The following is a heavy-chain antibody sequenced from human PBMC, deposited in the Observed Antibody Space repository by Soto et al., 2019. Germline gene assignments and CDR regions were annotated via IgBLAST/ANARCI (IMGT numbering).Heavy chain of an antibody. CDR2: IIPILGIA. J-gene: IGHJ5*02. CDR3: ARAFSSGWYMGSHAWFDP. D-gene: IGHD6-19*01. CDR1: GGTFSSYT. V-gene: IGHV1-69*02. Sequence: ASVKVSCKASGGTFSSYTISWVRQAPGQGLEWMGRIIPILGIANYAQKFQGRVTITADKSTSTAYMELSSLRSEDTAVYYCARAFSSGWYMGSHAWFDPWGRGTRVTASS.